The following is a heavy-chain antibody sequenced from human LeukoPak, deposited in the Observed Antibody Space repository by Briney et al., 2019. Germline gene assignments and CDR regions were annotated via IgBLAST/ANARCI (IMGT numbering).Heavy chain of an antibody. J-gene: IGHJ4*02. CDR1: GFTFSTYV. CDR3: ARGGVGATSFDY. D-gene: IGHD1-26*01. CDR2: ISSNGGST. Sequence: GGSLRLSCVASGFTFSTYVMHWVRQVPGKGLEYVSAISSNGGSTYYAISVKGRFIISRDNSKNTLYLQMNSLRAEDTAVYYCARGGVGATSFDYWGQGTLVTVSS. V-gene: IGHV3-64*01.